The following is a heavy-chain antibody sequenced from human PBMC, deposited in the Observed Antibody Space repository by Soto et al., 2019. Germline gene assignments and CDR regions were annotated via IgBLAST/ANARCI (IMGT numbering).Heavy chain of an antibody. Sequence: QVQLVQSGAEVKKPGSSVKVSCKASGGTFSSYTISWVRQAPGQGLEWMGRIIPILGIANYAQKFQGRVTITADKSTSTAYMELSSLRSEDTAVYYCARDFSHRSGSYYNSFDPWGQGTLVTVSS. D-gene: IGHD3-10*01. CDR2: IIPILGIA. J-gene: IGHJ5*02. V-gene: IGHV1-69*08. CDR1: GGTFSSYT. CDR3: ARDFSHRSGSYYNSFDP.